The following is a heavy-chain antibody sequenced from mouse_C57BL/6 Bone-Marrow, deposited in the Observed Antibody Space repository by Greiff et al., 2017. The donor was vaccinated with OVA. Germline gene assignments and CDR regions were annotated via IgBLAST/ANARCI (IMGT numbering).Heavy chain of an antibody. Sequence: VQLQQSGAELVRPGASVKLSCTASGFNITDDYMHWVKQRPEQGLEWIGWIDPENGDTEYASKFQGKATITADTSSNTAYLQLSSLTSEDTAVYYCTEGWYFDVWGTGTTVTVSS. CDR1: GFNITDDY. V-gene: IGHV14-4*01. CDR3: TEGWYFDV. J-gene: IGHJ1*03. CDR2: IDPENGDT.